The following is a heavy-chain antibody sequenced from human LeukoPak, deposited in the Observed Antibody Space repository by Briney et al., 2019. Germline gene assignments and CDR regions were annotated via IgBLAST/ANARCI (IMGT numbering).Heavy chain of an antibody. CDR2: ITVNVDGT. J-gene: IGHJ4*02. CDR1: GDTFSNYA. D-gene: IGHD3-10*01. Sequence: GGSLRLSCTASGDTFSNYAMMWVRQAPGKRLEWVSSITVNVDGTYYAHSVRGRVTISRDNSENTLYLQLDSHRADDTAVYFCVKGFVPPTYYFDYWGQGTLVTVSS. CDR3: VKGFVPPTYYFDY. V-gene: IGHV3-23*01.